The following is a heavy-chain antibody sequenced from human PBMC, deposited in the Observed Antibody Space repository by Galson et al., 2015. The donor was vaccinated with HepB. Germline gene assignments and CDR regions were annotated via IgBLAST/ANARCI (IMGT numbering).Heavy chain of an antibody. J-gene: IGHJ1*01. CDR3: ARGPVGRGEYFQN. D-gene: IGHD1-26*01. CDR1: GFTFNTYS. V-gene: IGHV3-48*01. Sequence: SLRLSCAASGFTFNTYSTNWVRQAPGKGLEWVSYITSSSSAIYYADSVKGRFTISRDNAKNSMYLQMNSLRPEDTAVYYCARGPVGRGEYFQNWGQGTLVTVSS. CDR2: ITSSSSAI.